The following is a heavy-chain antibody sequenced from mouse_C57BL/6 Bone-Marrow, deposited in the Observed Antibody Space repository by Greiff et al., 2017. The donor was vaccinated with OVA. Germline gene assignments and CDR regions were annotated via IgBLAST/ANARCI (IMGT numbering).Heavy chain of an antibody. D-gene: IGHD2-1*01. CDR3: ARGLLCAMDY. Sequence: QVQLQQPGAELVKPGASVNLSCKASGYTFTSYWMHWVKQRPGQGLEWIGMIHPNSGSTNYNEKFKSKATLTVDKSSSTAYMQLSSLTSEDAAVYYCARGLLCAMDYWGQGTSVTVSS. J-gene: IGHJ4*01. CDR1: GYTFTSYW. CDR2: IHPNSGST. V-gene: IGHV1-64*01.